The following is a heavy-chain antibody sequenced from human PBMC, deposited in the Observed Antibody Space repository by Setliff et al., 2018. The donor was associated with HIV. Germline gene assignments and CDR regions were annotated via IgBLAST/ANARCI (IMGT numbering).Heavy chain of an antibody. V-gene: IGHV4-39*01. Sequence: SETLSLTCTVSGGSIRSSSSYWGWIRQPPGQGLEWIGIIYYSGSTYYKPSLKSRVTISVDTSKNQFSLQLNSVTAADTAMYYCARVVGADYLDYWGQGTPVTVSS. CDR1: GGSIRSSSSY. D-gene: IGHD2-15*01. J-gene: IGHJ4*02. CDR3: ARVVGADYLDY. CDR2: IYYSGST.